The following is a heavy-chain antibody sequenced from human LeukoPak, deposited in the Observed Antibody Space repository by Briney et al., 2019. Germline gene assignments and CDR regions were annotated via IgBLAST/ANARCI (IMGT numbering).Heavy chain of an antibody. D-gene: IGHD1-26*01. CDR2: ISYDGSNK. V-gene: IGHV3-30-3*01. Sequence: GGSLRLSCAASGFTFSSYAMRRVRQAPGKGLEWVAVISYDGSNKYYADSVKGRFTISRDNSKNTLYLQMNSLRAEDTAVYYCARAWELLRPFDYWGQGTLVTVSS. J-gene: IGHJ4*02. CDR3: ARAWELLRPFDY. CDR1: GFTFSSYA.